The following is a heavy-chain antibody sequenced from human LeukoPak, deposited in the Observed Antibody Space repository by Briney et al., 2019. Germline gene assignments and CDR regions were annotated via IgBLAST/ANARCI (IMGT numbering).Heavy chain of an antibody. Sequence: GGSLRLSCAASGFTFSSYSMNWVRQAPGKGLEWVSSISSSSSYIYYADSVKGRFTISRDNAKNSLYLQMNSLRAEDTAVYYCARARITIFGVVRDAFDIWGQGTMVTVSS. CDR2: ISSSSSYI. V-gene: IGHV3-21*01. J-gene: IGHJ3*02. CDR3: ARARITIFGVVRDAFDI. D-gene: IGHD3-3*01. CDR1: GFTFSSYS.